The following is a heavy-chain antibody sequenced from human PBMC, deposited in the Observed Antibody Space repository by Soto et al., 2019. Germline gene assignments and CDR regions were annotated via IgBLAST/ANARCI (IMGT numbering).Heavy chain of an antibody. CDR2: IWYDGSNK. CDR3: ARERDYGDYDFDY. V-gene: IGHV3-33*01. CDR1: GFTFSSYG. Sequence: PGGSLRLSCAASGFTFSSYGMHWVRQAPGKGLEWVAVIWYDGSNKYYADSVKGRFTISRDNSKNTLYLQMNSLRAEDTAVYYCARERDYGDYDFDYWGQGTLVTVSS. D-gene: IGHD4-17*01. J-gene: IGHJ4*02.